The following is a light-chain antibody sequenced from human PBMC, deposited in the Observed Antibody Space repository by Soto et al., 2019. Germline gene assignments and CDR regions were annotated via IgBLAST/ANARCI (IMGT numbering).Light chain of an antibody. CDR2: RTS. V-gene: IGKV3-11*01. Sequence: EIVLTQSPATLSSFPGDRFTLSCMASQYINTRLAWYQHRPGQAPRLLIYRTSIRAAGIPARFSASGTGTDFTLTISDVQPEDFAVYYCHQRQCWPRTFGQGSKVDTK. CDR1: QYINTR. J-gene: IGKJ1*01. CDR3: HQRQCWPRT.